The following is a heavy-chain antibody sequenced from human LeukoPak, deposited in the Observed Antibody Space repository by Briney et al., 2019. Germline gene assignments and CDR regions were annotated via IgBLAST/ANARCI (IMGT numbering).Heavy chain of an antibody. J-gene: IGHJ6*02. V-gene: IGHV1-18*01. Sequence: ASVKVSCKASGYTFTSYGISWVRQAPGQGLGWMGWISAYNGNTNYAQKLQGRVTMTTDTSTSTAYMELRSLRSDDTAVYYCARDIVVVPAAMRADYYYYGMDVWGQGTTVTVSS. D-gene: IGHD2-2*01. CDR1: GYTFTSYG. CDR2: ISAYNGNT. CDR3: ARDIVVVPAAMRADYYYYGMDV.